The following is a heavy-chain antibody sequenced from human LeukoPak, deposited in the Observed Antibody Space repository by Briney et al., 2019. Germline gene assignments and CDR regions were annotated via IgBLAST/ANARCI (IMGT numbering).Heavy chain of an antibody. CDR2: TRDKANSYTT. CDR3: ARGGIRFCSGGSCYHYFDY. V-gene: IGHV3-72*01. D-gene: IGHD2-15*01. CDR1: GFTFSDHY. J-gene: IGHJ4*02. Sequence: PGGSLRLSCAASGFTFSDHYMDWVRQAPGKGLEWVGRTRDKANSYTTEYAASVKGRFTISRDDSKTSLYLQMNSLKIEDTAVYYCARGGIRFCSGGSCYHYFDYWGQGTLVTVSS.